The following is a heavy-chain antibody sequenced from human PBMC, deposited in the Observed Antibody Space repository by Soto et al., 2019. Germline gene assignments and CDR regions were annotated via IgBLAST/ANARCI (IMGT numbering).Heavy chain of an antibody. CDR2: ISGSGGST. V-gene: IGHV3-23*01. CDR3: ATSVDTAMVTGIYYYYYYGMDV. Sequence: PGGSLRLSCAASGFTFSSYAMSWVRQAPGKGLEWVSAISGSGGSTYYADSVKGRFTISRDNSKNTLYLQMNSLRAEDTAVYYCATSVDTAMVTGIYYYYYYGMDVWGQGTTVTVSS. D-gene: IGHD5-18*01. J-gene: IGHJ6*02. CDR1: GFTFSSYA.